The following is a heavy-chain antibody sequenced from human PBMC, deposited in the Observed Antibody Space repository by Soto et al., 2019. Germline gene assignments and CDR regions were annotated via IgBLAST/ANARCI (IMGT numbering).Heavy chain of an antibody. CDR2: ISYDGSNK. CDR1: GFTYSSDR. CDR3: ARDYILVQDYNSSGCTAP. Sequence: GHSCADSGFTYSSDRMIWVRQAPGKGLEWVAVISYDGSNKYYADSVKVRFTISRDNSKNTLYLQMNSLRAEDTAVYYCARDYILVQDYNSSGCTAPWGQVTLVSVFS. D-gene: IGHD3-22*01. V-gene: IGHV3-30*03. J-gene: IGHJ5*02.